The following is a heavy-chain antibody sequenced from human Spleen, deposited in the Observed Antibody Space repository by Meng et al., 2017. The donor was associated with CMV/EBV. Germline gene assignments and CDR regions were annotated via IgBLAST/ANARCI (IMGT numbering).Heavy chain of an antibody. CDR3: AGGYCTTTSRYTTYYYYGLDV. CDR1: GFTFTSYA. J-gene: IGHJ6*02. D-gene: IGHD2-2*02. V-gene: IGHV3-30-3*01. CDR2: IPYDGSNN. Sequence: GESLKISCAASGFTFTSYAMHWVRQAPGKGLEWVAAIPYDGSNNYYADFVKGRFSISRDTSKNTLYLEMNSLRVEDSAKYYCAGGYCTTTSRYTTYYYYGLDVWGQGTTVTVSS.